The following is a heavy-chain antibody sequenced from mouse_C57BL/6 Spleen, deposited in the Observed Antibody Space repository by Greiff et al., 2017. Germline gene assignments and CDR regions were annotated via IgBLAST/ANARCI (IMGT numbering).Heavy chain of an antibody. CDR2: ISSGGSYT. CDR1: GFTFSSYC. CDR3: SRHYTTVVAKEYFNV. V-gene: IGHV5-6*01. D-gene: IGHD1-1*01. Sequence: EVKLVESGGDLVKPGGSLKLSCAASGFTFSSYCMSWVRQTPDKRLEWVATISSGGSYTYYPDSVKGRFTISRDNAKNTLYLQMSSLKSEDTAMYDCSRHYTTVVAKEYFNVWGTGTTVTVSS. J-gene: IGHJ1*03.